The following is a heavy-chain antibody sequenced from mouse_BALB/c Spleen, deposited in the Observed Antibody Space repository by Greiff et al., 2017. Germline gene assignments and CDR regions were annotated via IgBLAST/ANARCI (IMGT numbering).Heavy chain of an antibody. CDR2: IRNKANGYTT. CDR3: ARDRSPFAY. J-gene: IGHJ3*01. D-gene: IGHD6-2*01. CDR1: GFTFTDYY. V-gene: IGHV7-3*02. Sequence: EVKLQESGGGLVQPGGSLRLSCATSGFTFTDYYMSWVRQPPGKALEWLGFIRNKANGYTTEYSASVKGRFTISRDNSQSILYLQMNTLRAEDSATYYCARDRSPFAYWGQGTLVTVSA.